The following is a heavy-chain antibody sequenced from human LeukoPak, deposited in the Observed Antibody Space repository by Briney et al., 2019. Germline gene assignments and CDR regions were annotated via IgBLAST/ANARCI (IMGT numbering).Heavy chain of an antibody. CDR3: ARVWQWLTNDAFDI. Sequence: PGGSLRPSCAASGFTFSDYYMSWIRQAPGKGLEWVSYISSSGSTIYYADSVKGRFTISRDNAKNSLYLQMNSLRAEDTAVYYCARVWQWLTNDAFDIWGQGTMVTVSS. CDR1: GFTFSDYY. D-gene: IGHD6-19*01. CDR2: ISSSGSTI. V-gene: IGHV3-11*04. J-gene: IGHJ3*02.